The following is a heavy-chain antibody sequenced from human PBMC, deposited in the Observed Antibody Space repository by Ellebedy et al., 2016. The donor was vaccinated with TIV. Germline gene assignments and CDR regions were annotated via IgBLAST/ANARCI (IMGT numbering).Heavy chain of an antibody. CDR2: VYYSGSP. CDR1: GGFVNSSRHY. J-gene: IGHJ4*02. Sequence: MPSETLSLTCDVSGGFVNSSRHYWAWIRQPPGKGLEWIGSVYYSGSPYYNPSFKSRVTLSADTSKNQFSLNLRTGTAADTAVYYCARIDSWQPIDDWGQGILVTISS. CDR3: ARIDSWQPIDD. V-gene: IGHV4-39*01. D-gene: IGHD3-9*01.